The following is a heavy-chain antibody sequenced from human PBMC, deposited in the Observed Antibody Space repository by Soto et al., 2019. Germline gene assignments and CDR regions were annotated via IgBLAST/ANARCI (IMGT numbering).Heavy chain of an antibody. Sequence: PSEILSLTCTVSGGSISSSSYYWGWIRQPPGKGLEWIGSIYYSGSTYYNPSLKSRVTISVDTSKNQFSLKLSSVTAADTAVYYCARHNLDGDYANWFDPWGQGTLVTVSS. CDR2: IYYSGST. V-gene: IGHV4-39*01. CDR3: ARHNLDGDYANWFDP. CDR1: GGSISSSSYY. D-gene: IGHD4-17*01. J-gene: IGHJ5*02.